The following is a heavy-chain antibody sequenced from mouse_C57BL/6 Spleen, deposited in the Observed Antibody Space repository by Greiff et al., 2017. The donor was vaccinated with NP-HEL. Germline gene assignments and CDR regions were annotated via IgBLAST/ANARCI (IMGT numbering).Heavy chain of an antibody. CDR2: ISSGGSYT. Sequence: DVKLVESGGDLVKPGGSLKLSCAASGFTFSSSGMSWVRQTPDKRLEWVATISSGGSYTYYPDSVKGRFTISRDNAKNTLYLQMSSLKSEDTAMYYCAGYDLAYWGQGTLVTVSA. V-gene: IGHV5-6*02. CDR1: GFTFSSSG. CDR3: AGYDLAY. D-gene: IGHD2-2*01. J-gene: IGHJ3*01.